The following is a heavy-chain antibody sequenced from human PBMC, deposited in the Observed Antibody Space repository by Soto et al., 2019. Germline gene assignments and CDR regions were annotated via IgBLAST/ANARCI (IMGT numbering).Heavy chain of an antibody. V-gene: IGHV1-69*13. J-gene: IGHJ4*02. CDR3: ASHSTYYYDSSGPYFDY. D-gene: IGHD3-22*01. Sequence: SVKVSCKASGGTFSSYAISWVRQAPGQGLEWMGGIIPIFGTANYAQKFQGRVTITADESTSTAYMELSSLRSEDTAVYYCASHSTYYYDSSGPYFDYWGQGTLVTVSS. CDR2: IIPIFGTA. CDR1: GGTFSSYA.